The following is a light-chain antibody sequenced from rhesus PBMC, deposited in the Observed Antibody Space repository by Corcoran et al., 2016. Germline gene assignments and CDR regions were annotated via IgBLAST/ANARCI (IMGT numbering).Light chain of an antibody. CDR3: QQHNSYPVS. CDR1: QCISKH. CDR2: YAS. J-gene: IGKJ4*01. Sequence: DIQMTQSPSSLSASVGDIVTITCQAIQCISKHLAWYQQKPGKAPKLLIYYASTLQSGVPSRFSGSGYETDFTLTSSSLQPEDFATYYCQQHNSYPVSFGTGTKVGLK. V-gene: IGKV1-25*01.